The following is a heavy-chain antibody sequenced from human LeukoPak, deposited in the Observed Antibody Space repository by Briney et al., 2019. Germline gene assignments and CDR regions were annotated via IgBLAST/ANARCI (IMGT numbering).Heavy chain of an antibody. CDR3: ARRPYYDFWSGYNG. CDR2: IYYSGST. J-gene: IGHJ4*02. D-gene: IGHD3-3*01. V-gene: IGHV4-30-4*01. Sequence: PSETLSLTCTVSGGSISSGDYYWSWIRQPPGKGLEWIGYIYYSGSTYYNPSLKSRVTISVDTSKNQFPLKLSSVTAADTAVYYCARRPYYDFWSGYNGWGQGTLVTVSS. CDR1: GGSISSGDYY.